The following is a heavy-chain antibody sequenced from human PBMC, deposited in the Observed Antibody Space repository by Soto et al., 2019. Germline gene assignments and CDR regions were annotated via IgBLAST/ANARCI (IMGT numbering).Heavy chain of an antibody. J-gene: IGHJ6*02. CDR1: GRTFSSYS. D-gene: IGHD6-19*01. CDR2: ITPVLGIA. CDR3: ARGGAVAGDPNLQRYYYGMDV. V-gene: IGHV1-69*02. Sequence: QVQLVQSGAEVKKPGSSVKVSCEASGRTFSSYSIIWVRQAPGHGLEWMGRITPVLGIANYAQKFQGRVTITADKSTSTAYMDLSSLTFEDTAVYYCARGGAVAGDPNLQRYYYGMDVWGQGTTVTVSS.